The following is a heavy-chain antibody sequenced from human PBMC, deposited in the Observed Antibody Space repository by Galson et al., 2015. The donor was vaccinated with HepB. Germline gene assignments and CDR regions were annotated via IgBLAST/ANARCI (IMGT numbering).Heavy chain of an antibody. D-gene: IGHD2-2*01. J-gene: IGHJ4*02. CDR1: GVSISSSLYY. V-gene: IGHV4-39*06. Sequence: ETLSLTCTVSGVSISSSLYYWVWVRQAPGKGLEWIGSVYYTGNTYYKSSLKSRVTVSADMSKNQFTLKVNSVSAADTAVYYCARAVGDTPTYANDYWGQGTLVTVSS. CDR3: ARAVGDTPTYANDY. CDR2: VYYTGNT.